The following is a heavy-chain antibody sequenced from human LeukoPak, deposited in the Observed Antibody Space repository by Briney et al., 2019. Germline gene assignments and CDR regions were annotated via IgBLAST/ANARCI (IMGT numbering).Heavy chain of an antibody. CDR3: ARSVYSYYANWFDP. CDR1: GFAFSSYW. Sequence: GGSLRLSCAASGFAFSSYWMHCVRQAPGKGLVWVSRINSDGSSTTYADSVQDRFTISRDNAKNTLYLQMNSLRADDTAVYYCARSVYSYYANWFDPWGQGTLVTVSS. D-gene: IGHD4-11*01. CDR2: INSDGSST. J-gene: IGHJ5*02. V-gene: IGHV3-74*01.